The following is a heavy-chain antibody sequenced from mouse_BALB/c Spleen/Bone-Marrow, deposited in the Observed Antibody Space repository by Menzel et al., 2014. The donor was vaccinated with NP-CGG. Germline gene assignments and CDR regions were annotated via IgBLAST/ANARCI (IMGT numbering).Heavy chain of an antibody. J-gene: IGHJ2*01. Sequence: VQLQQSGGELMKPGASVKISCKATGYTFXNYWIQWVKQRPGHGPEWIGEILPGSDNTNYNEKFKGKATFTADTSSNTAYMQLSSLTSEDSAVYYCARGNPFDFWGQGTTLTVSS. CDR1: GYTFXNYW. CDR3: ARGNPFDF. V-gene: IGHV1-9*01. CDR2: ILPGSDNT.